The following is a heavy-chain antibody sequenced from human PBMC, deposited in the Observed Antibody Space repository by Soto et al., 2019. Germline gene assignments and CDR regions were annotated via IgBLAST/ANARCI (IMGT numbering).Heavy chain of an antibody. J-gene: IGHJ6*02. CDR2: IIPIFGTA. V-gene: IGHV1-69*01. D-gene: IGHD2-21*02. Sequence: QVQLVQSGAEVKKPGSSVKVSCKASGGTFSSYAISWVRQAPGQGLEWMGGIIPIFGTANYAQKFQGRVTITADESTSTAYMELSSLRSEDTAVDYCARNGGNSGNYYYYGMDVWGQGTTVTVSS. CDR3: ARNGGNSGNYYYYGMDV. CDR1: GGTFSSYA.